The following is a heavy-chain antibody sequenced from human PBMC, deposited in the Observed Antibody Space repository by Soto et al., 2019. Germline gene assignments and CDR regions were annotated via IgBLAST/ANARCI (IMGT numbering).Heavy chain of an antibody. CDR3: ARDRGGWFDP. CDR2: INSRSSYI. V-gene: IGHV3-21*02. Sequence: EVQLVESGGGLVKPGGSPRLSCAASGFIFSSYSMDWVRQAPGKGLERVASINSRSSYIYYADSVKGRFTISRDNAKNSLYLQMSSLRAEDTAVYYCARDRGGWFDPWGQGTLVTVSS. J-gene: IGHJ5*02. CDR1: GFIFSSYS.